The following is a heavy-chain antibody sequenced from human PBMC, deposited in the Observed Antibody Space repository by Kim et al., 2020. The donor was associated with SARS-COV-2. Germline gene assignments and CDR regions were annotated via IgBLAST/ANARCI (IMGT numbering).Heavy chain of an antibody. CDR1: GFTFSSYW. CDR2: IKQDGSEK. D-gene: IGHD6-13*01. Sequence: GGSLRLSCAASGFTFSSYWMSWVRQAPGKWLEWVANIKQDGSEKYYVDSVKGRFTISRDNAKNSLYLQMNSLRAEDTAVYYCARDLSSWNGGFDYWGQGTLVTVSS. V-gene: IGHV3-7*03. J-gene: IGHJ4*02. CDR3: ARDLSSWNGGFDY.